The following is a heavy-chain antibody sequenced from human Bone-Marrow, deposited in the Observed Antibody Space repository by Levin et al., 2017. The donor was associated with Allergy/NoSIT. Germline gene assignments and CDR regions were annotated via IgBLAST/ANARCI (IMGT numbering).Heavy chain of an antibody. V-gene: IGHV3-11*03. CDR2: ISDTGTDT. Sequence: GGSLRLSCAASGFIFSDYYMNWIRQAPETGLEWISYISDTGTDTKYADSVKGRFTISRDNAKNSLFLQMTSLRAEDTAIYYCATSDGPGDAFDIWGPGTVVTVSS. D-gene: IGHD3-10*01. J-gene: IGHJ3*02. CDR3: ATSDGPGDAFDI. CDR1: GFIFSDYY.